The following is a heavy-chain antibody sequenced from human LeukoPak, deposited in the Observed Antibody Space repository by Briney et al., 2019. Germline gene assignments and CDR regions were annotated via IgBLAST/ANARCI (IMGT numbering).Heavy chain of an antibody. Sequence: GGSLRLSFTASGFTFGDYAISWVRQAPGKGLEWLGFIRGKAYGGTTEYAASVKGRITISRDDSKSIAYLQMNSLKTEDTAVYYCTRIRDYSDYAHFDYWGQGTLVTVSS. CDR1: GFTFGDYA. D-gene: IGHD4-11*01. J-gene: IGHJ4*02. CDR3: TRIRDYSDYAHFDY. CDR2: IRGKAYGGTT. V-gene: IGHV3-49*04.